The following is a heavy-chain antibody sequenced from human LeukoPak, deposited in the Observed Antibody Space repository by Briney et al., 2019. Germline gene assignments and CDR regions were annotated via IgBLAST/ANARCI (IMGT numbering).Heavy chain of an antibody. CDR2: INPNSGGT. D-gene: IGHD6-19*01. J-gene: IGHJ4*02. CDR3: ARGIRRRIAVAGTLDY. CDR1: GYTFTAYY. V-gene: IGHV1-2*02. Sequence: ASVKVCCKASGYTFTAYYIHWVRQTPGQGLEWMGWINPNSGGTNYAQKFQGRVTMTRDTSISTAYMELSRLRSDDTAVYYCARGIRRRIAVAGTLDYWGQGTLVTVSS.